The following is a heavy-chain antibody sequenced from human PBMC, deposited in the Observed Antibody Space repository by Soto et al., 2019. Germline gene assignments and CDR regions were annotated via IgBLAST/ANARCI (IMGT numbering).Heavy chain of an antibody. V-gene: IGHV4-39*01. J-gene: IGHJ4*02. Sequence: QLQLQESGPGLVKPSETLSLTCTVSGGSISSSSYYWGWIRQPPGKGLEWIGSIYYSGSTYYNPSLKRRVTISVDTSKNQFSLKLSSVTAADTAVYYCARQDCSSTSCYVDYWGQGTLVTVSS. D-gene: IGHD2-2*01. CDR3: ARQDCSSTSCYVDY. CDR2: IYYSGST. CDR1: GGSISSSSYY.